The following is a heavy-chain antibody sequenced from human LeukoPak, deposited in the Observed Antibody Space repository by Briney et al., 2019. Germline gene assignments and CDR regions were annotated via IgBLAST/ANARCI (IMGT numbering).Heavy chain of an antibody. CDR2: IKSQTDGGTT. CDR1: GFTFTNAC. V-gene: IGHV3-15*01. D-gene: IGHD5-18*01. Sequence: PGGSLRLSCKGSGFTFTNACMNWVRLAPGKGLEWVGHIKSQTDGGTTDYAAPVKGRFTISRDDSKNTLYLQLNSLKTEDTAVYYCTTGTWIQLWLADYWGQGTLVTVSS. J-gene: IGHJ4*02. CDR3: TTGTWIQLWLADY.